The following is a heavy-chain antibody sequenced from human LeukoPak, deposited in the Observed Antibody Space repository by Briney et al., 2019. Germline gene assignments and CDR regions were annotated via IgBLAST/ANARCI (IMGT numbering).Heavy chain of an antibody. CDR2: IHNSGST. D-gene: IGHD3-9*01. CDR3: ARSLMYYNILTGYSPQNFDY. J-gene: IGHJ4*02. CDR1: GGSISSYY. Sequence: PSETLSLTCTVSGGSISSYYWSWIRQPPGKGLEWIGYIHNSGSTSYGPSLKSRVTISVDTSKNQFSLKLSSVTAADTAVYYCARSLMYYNILTGYSPQNFDYWGQGTLVTVSS. V-gene: IGHV4-59*01.